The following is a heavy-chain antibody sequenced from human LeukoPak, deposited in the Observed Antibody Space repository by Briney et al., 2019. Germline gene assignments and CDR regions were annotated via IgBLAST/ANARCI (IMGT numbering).Heavy chain of an antibody. CDR2: INPSGNRT. D-gene: IGHD3-10*01. J-gene: IGHJ4*02. CDR3: ASYYYGSGSYYNFDY. CDR1: GYTFSNYF. Sequence: ASVKVSCKASGYTFSNYFMHWVRQAPGQGLEWMGIINPSGNRTDYAQKFQGRVTMTRDMSTSTVYMELSSLRSEDTAAYYCASYYYGSGSYYNFDYWGQGTLVTVSS. V-gene: IGHV1-46*01.